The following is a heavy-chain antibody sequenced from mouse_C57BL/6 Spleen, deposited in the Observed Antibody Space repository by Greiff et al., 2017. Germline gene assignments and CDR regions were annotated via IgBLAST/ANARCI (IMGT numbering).Heavy chain of an antibody. CDR1: GYTFTDYD. V-gene: IGHV1-15*01. J-gene: IGHJ3*01. Sequence: QVQLQQSGAELVRPGASVTLSCKASGYTFTDYDMHWVKQTPVHGLEWIGAIDPETGGTYYNQKFKGKAILTADKSSSTAYMELRSLTSEDSAVYYCTRVAFAYWGQGTLVTVSA. CDR3: TRVAFAY. D-gene: IGHD1-1*01. CDR2: IDPETGGT.